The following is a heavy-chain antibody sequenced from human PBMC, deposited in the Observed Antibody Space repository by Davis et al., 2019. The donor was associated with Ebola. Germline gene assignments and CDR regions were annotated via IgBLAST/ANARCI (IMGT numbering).Heavy chain of an antibody. D-gene: IGHD4-17*01. J-gene: IGHJ5*02. V-gene: IGHV1-69*13. CDR2: IIPIFGTA. CDR3: ATCDYGDSNWFDP. Sequence: SVKVSCKASGGTFSSYAINWVRQAPGQGLEWMGGIIPIFGTADYAQKFQGRVTITADESTSTAHMELKSLRSEDTAVYYCATCDYGDSNWFDPWGQGTLVTVSS. CDR1: GGTFSSYA.